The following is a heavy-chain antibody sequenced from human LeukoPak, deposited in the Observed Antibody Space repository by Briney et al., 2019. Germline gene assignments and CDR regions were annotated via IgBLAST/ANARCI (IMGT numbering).Heavy chain of an antibody. J-gene: IGHJ4*02. D-gene: IGHD3-10*01. V-gene: IGHV3-23*01. CDR1: GFTFSDYY. Sequence: GGSLRLSCAASGFTFSDYYMSWIRQAPGKGLEWVSLITGSGGSTYYADSVKGRFTISRDNSRDTVYLQMNSLRAEDTAVYYCAKEAFGSGSYYRTPYFDFWGQGTLVTVSS. CDR3: AKEAFGSGSYYRTPYFDF. CDR2: ITGSGGST.